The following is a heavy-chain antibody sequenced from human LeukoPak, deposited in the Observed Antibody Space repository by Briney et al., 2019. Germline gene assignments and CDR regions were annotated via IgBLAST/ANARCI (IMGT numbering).Heavy chain of an antibody. V-gene: IGHV1-24*01. CDR3: ATVHDSSGYYYGLAY. D-gene: IGHD3-22*01. J-gene: IGHJ4*02. CDR1: GYTLTELS. CDR2: FDPEDGET. Sequence: ASVKVSCKVSGYTLTELSMHWVRQAPGKGLEWMGGFDPEDGETIYAQKFQGRVTMTEDTSTDTAFMELSSLRSEDTAVYYCATVHDSSGYYYGLAYWGQGTLVTVSS.